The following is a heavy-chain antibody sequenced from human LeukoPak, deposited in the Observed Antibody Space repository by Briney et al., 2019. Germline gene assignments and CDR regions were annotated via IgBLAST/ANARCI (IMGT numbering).Heavy chain of an antibody. CDR1: GGSISRGSYH. V-gene: IGHV4-61*02. CDR3: ARGGIPDY. Sequence: SETLFITCTVSGGSISRGSYHWSWIRQPSGKGLEWIGRFYTSGTPNYNPSLKSRVTILVDTSRNQFSLKLSSVTAADTAVYYCARGGIPDYWGQGILVTVSS. CDR2: FYTSGTP. D-gene: IGHD2-21*01. J-gene: IGHJ4*02.